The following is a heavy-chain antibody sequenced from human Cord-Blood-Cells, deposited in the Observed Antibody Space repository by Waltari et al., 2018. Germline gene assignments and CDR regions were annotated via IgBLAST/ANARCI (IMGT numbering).Heavy chain of an antibody. D-gene: IGHD5-12*01. CDR3: ASLIVATIDY. V-gene: IGHV4-39*01. J-gene: IGHJ4*02. CDR1: GGSISSSSYY. Sequence: QLQLQESGPGLVKPSETLSLTCTVSGGSISSSSYYWGWIRQPPGKGLEWIGSIYYSGSTYYNPSLKSRVTIAVDTSKNQFSLKLSSVTAADTAVYYCASLIVATIDYWGQGTLVTVSS. CDR2: IYYSGST.